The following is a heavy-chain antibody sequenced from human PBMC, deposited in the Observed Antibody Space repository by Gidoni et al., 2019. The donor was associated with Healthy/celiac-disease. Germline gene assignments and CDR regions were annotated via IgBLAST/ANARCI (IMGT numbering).Heavy chain of an antibody. Sequence: EVQLLESGGGLVQPGGSLRLSCAASGFTFSSHAMSWVRQAPGKGLEWVSAISGSGGSTYYAYSVKGRFTISRDNSKNTLYLQMNSLRAEDTAVYYCAKDRDIVVVPAATHNWFDPWGQGTLVTVSS. CDR3: AKDRDIVVVPAATHNWFDP. CDR2: ISGSGGST. J-gene: IGHJ5*02. D-gene: IGHD2-2*01. CDR1: GFTFSSHA. V-gene: IGHV3-23*01.